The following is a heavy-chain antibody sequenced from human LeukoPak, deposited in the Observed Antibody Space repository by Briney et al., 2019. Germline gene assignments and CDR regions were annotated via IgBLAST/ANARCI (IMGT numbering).Heavy chain of an antibody. Sequence: GGSLRLSCAASGFTFSSYAMSWVRQAPGKGLEWVSAISGSGGSTYYADSVKGRFTISRDNSKNTLYLQMNSLRAEDTAVYYCAKDLESITMIVGPDDAFDIWGQGTMVTVSS. J-gene: IGHJ3*02. CDR2: ISGSGGST. CDR3: AKDLESITMIVGPDDAFDI. D-gene: IGHD3-22*01. V-gene: IGHV3-23*01. CDR1: GFTFSSYA.